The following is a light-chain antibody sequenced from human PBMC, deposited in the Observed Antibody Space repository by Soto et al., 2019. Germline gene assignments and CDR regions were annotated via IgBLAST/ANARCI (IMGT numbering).Light chain of an antibody. CDR1: QSVPGNY. Sequence: EIVLTQSPGALSLSPGERASLSCRASQSVPGNYLAWLQQKPGQAPRVLIYGVSMRATGIPDRFSGSGSGTDFTLTISRLEPEDFAVYFCQQYTSPPWTLGQGTKVETK. V-gene: IGKV3-20*01. CDR2: GVS. CDR3: QQYTSPPWT. J-gene: IGKJ1*01.